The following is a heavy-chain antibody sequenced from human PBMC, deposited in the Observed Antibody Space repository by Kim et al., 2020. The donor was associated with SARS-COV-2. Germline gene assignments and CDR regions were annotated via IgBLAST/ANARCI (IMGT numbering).Heavy chain of an antibody. D-gene: IGHD3-3*01. V-gene: IGHV3-30*18. J-gene: IGHJ6*02. CDR2: ISYDGSNK. CDR3: AKDLERYSNWGLSYYYYYGMDV. Sequence: GGSLRLSCAASGFTFSSYGMHWVRQAPGKGLEWVAVISYDGSNKYYADSVKGRFTISRDNSKNTLYLQMNSLRAEDTAVYYCAKDLERYSNWGLSYYYYYGMDVWGQGTTVTVSS. CDR1: GFTFSSYG.